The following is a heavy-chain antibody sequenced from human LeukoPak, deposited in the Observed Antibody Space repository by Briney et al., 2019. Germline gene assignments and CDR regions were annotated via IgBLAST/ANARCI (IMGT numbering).Heavy chain of an antibody. CDR3: ARGDYGVGDFDY. CDR1: GGSISSYY. Sequence: SETLSLTCTVSGGSISSYYWSWIRQPPGKGLEGIGYIYYSGSTNYNPSLKSRVTISVDTSKNQFSLKLSSVTAADTAVYYCARGDYGVGDFDYWGQGTLVTVSS. V-gene: IGHV4-59*01. J-gene: IGHJ4*02. D-gene: IGHD4-17*01. CDR2: IYYSGST.